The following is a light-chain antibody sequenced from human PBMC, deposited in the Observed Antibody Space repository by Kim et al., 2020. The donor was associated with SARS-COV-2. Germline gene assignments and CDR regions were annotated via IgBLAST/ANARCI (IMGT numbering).Light chain of an antibody. CDR3: QNYNSVPLT. Sequence: DIQMTQSPSSLSASVGDSVTITCRASQGIRNHLAWYQQKPGRVPKLLIYAASALQSGDPSRFSGSGSGTDFTLTISSLQPEDVATYYCQNYNSVPLTFGGGTKVEIK. J-gene: IGKJ4*01. CDR1: QGIRNH. CDR2: AAS. V-gene: IGKV1-27*01.